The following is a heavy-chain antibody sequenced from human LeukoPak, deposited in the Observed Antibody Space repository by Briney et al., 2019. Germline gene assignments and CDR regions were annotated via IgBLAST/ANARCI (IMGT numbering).Heavy chain of an antibody. Sequence: PSETLSLTCTASGGSISSYYWSWIRQPPGKGLEWIGYIYYSGSTNYNPSLKSRVTISVDTSKNQFSLKLSSVTAADTAVYYCARDNLTYSSSWGRYYYYGMDVWGQGTTVTVSS. CDR1: GGSISSYY. J-gene: IGHJ6*02. D-gene: IGHD6-13*01. V-gene: IGHV4-59*01. CDR3: ARDNLTYSSSWGRYYYYGMDV. CDR2: IYYSGST.